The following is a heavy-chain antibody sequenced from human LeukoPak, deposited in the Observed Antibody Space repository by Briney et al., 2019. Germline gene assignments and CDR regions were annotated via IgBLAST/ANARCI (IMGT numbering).Heavy chain of an antibody. J-gene: IGHJ4*02. CDR3: VRDRELTY. Sequence: PSETLSLTCTVSGGSISDYYWSWIRQPPGKGLEWIGYIYYSGSTNYNPSLKSRVTISVDTSKNQFSLKLNSVTAADTAVYYCVRDRELTYWSQGTLVTVSS. V-gene: IGHV4-59*01. CDR1: GGSISDYY. CDR2: IYYSGST. D-gene: IGHD1-26*01.